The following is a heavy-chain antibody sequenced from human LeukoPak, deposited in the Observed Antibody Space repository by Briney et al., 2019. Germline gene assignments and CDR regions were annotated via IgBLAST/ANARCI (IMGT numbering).Heavy chain of an antibody. CDR3: ARAWGEDIAARPYYFDS. Sequence: ASVKVSCKASGYTFSNYAISWVRQAPGQGLEWMGWISAYNGNTNDAPKLQGRVTMATDTSTRAAYMELRSWRCDETAVYYCARAWGEDIAARPYYFDSWGQGSPVTVSS. J-gene: IGHJ4*02. CDR1: GYTFSNYA. CDR2: ISAYNGNT. V-gene: IGHV1-18*01. D-gene: IGHD6-6*01.